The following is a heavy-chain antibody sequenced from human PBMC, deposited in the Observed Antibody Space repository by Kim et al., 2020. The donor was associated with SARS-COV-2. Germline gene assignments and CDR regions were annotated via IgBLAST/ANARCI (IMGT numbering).Heavy chain of an antibody. CDR2: IRSKAYGGTT. D-gene: IGHD6-13*01. V-gene: IGHV3-49*03. Sequence: GGSLRLSCTASGFTFGDYAMSWFRQAPGKGLEWVGFIRSKAYGGTTEYAASVKGRFTISRDDSKSIAYLQMNSLKTEDTAVYYCTANQRYSSSLHAFDIWGQGTMVTVSS. CDR3: TANQRYSSSLHAFDI. J-gene: IGHJ3*02. CDR1: GFTFGDYA.